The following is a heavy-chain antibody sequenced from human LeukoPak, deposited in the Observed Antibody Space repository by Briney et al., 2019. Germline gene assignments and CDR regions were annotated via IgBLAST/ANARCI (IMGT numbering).Heavy chain of an antibody. J-gene: IGHJ5*02. CDR3: ARAPGEGWFDP. CDR1: GFTFSSYW. Sequence: HPGGSLRLSCAASGFTFSSYWMSWVSQAPGKGLEWVASIKQDGSEKYYVDSVKGRFTISRDNAKNSLYLQMNSLRAEDTALYYCARAPGEGWFDPWAQGTLVTVSS. D-gene: IGHD4-17*01. CDR2: IKQDGSEK. V-gene: IGHV3-7*01.